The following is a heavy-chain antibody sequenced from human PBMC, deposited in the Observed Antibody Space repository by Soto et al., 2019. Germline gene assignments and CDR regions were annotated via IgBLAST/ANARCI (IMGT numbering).Heavy chain of an antibody. V-gene: IGHV3-30*18. CDR1: GFTFSNYG. CDR3: AKDPGGNYGLYYYYYYYMDV. CDR2: ISYDGSDK. D-gene: IGHD4-4*01. Sequence: GGSLRLSCAASGFTFSNYGMHWVRQTPGKGLEWVAVISYDGSDKYYADSVKGRFTISRDNSKNTLYLQMNSLRADDAAVYYCAKDPGGNYGLYYYYYYYMDVWGKGTTVTVSS. J-gene: IGHJ6*03.